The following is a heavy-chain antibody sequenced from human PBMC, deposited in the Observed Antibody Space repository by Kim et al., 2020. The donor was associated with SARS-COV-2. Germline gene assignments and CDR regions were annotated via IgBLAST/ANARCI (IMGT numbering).Heavy chain of an antibody. CDR2: IIPILGIA. CDR3: ARGQPLVDGMDV. Sequence: SVKVSCKASGGTFSSYAISWVRQVPGQGLEWMGRIIPILGIANYAQKFQGRVTITADKSTSTAYMELSSLRSEDTAVHYCARGQPLVDGMDVWGQGTT. J-gene: IGHJ6*02. CDR1: GGTFSSYA. D-gene: IGHD6-6*01. V-gene: IGHV1-69*04.